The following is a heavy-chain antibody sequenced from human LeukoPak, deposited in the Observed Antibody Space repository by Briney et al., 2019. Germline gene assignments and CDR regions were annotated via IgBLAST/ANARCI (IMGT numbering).Heavy chain of an antibody. D-gene: IGHD1-1*01. CDR3: ARTTGAFDY. CDR1: GFTFSSYA. Sequence: AGGSLRLSCAASGFTFSSYAMTWVRQAPGKGLEWVSIISGSGGSTSYADSVKGRFTISRDNSKNTLFLQMNSLRAEDTAVYYCARTTGAFDYWGQGTLVTVSS. J-gene: IGHJ4*02. V-gene: IGHV3-23*01. CDR2: ISGSGGST.